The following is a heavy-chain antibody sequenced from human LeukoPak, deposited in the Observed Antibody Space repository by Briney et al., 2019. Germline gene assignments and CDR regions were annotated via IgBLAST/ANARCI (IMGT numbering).Heavy chain of an antibody. CDR1: GVTSNY. Sequence: GGSLRLSCAASGVTSNYMTWVRQAPGKGLEWVSVIYNGGTTYYSDSVKGRFTISRDNSKSTLFVYLQMNSLRTDDTALYYCAGGGEAARSLAYWGQGALVTVSS. CDR3: AGGGEAARSLAY. V-gene: IGHV3-66*02. CDR2: IYNGGTT. D-gene: IGHD6-6*01. J-gene: IGHJ4*02.